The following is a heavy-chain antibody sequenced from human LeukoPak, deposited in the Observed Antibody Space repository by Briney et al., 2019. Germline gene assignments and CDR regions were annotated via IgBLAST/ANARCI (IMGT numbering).Heavy chain of an antibody. J-gene: IGHJ6*02. D-gene: IGHD2-21*01. Sequence: ASVKVSCKASGYTFTGYYMHGVRQAPGQGLEGVGWSNPNRGGTKYAQKFQGRVTMARDTSISTDYMELSRLRSDDTAVYYCATQNIVVVPSERDYYYGMDVWGQGTTVTVSS. CDR3: ATQNIVVVPSERDYYYGMDV. CDR1: GYTFTGYY. V-gene: IGHV1-2*02. CDR2: SNPNRGGT.